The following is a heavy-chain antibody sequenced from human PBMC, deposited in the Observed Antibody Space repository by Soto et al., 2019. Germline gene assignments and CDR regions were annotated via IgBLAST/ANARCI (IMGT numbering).Heavy chain of an antibody. V-gene: IGHV4-30-2*01. CDR2: IYHSGST. D-gene: IGHD6-6*01. Sequence: SETLSLTLAVSGGSISSGGYSWSWIRQPPGKGLEWIGYIYHSGSTYYNPSLKSRDTISVDTTKNQFSLKLSSAAVVDTGVYCCVRCGIPAHPHQKWFDVWGEGTLVTVS. CDR3: VRCGIPAHPHQKWFDV. CDR1: GGSISSGGYS. J-gene: IGHJ5*02.